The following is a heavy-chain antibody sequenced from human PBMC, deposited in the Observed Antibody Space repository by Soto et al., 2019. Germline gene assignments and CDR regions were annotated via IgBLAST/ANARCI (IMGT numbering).Heavy chain of an antibody. D-gene: IGHD3-3*01. J-gene: IGHJ4*02. CDR2: ISGSGGST. V-gene: IGHV3-23*01. CDR1: GFTFSSYA. Sequence: PGGSLRLSCAASGFTFSSYAMSWFRQAPGKGLEWVSAISGSGGSTYYADSVKGRFTISRDNSKNTLYLQMNSLRAEDTAVYYCAKGGQLGVVIIWYFDYWGPGTLVTVS. CDR3: AKGGQLGVVIIWYFDY.